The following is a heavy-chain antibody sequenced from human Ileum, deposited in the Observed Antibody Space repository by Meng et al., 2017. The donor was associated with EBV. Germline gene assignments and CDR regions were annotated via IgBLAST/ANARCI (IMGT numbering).Heavy chain of an antibody. CDR2: HSGSP. Sequence: VQLQESGPGRVKPAQTLSLTRAVSGGSISSGAYHWSWMLQPPGKGLEWIGHSGSPSYNPSLRSRLTISVVPYKNQFSLRLYSVTAADTAVYYCAIYAEGAGGKGYWGQGNLVTVSS. J-gene: IGHJ4*02. CDR3: AIYAEGAGGKGY. D-gene: IGHD6-13*01. V-gene: IGHV4-30-4*01. CDR1: GGSISSGAYH.